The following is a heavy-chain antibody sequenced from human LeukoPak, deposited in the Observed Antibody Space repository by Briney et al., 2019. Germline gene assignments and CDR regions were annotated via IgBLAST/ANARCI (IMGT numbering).Heavy chain of an antibody. V-gene: IGHV3-21*01. CDR3: ARSLRYGSGSSADAFDI. D-gene: IGHD3-10*01. Sequence: PGGSLRLSCAASGFTFSSYSMNWVRQAPGKGLEWVSSISSSSSYIYYADSVKGRFTISRDNAKNSLYLQMNSLRAEDTAVYYCARSLRYGSGSSADAFDIWGQGTMVTDSS. CDR2: ISSSSSYI. J-gene: IGHJ3*02. CDR1: GFTFSSYS.